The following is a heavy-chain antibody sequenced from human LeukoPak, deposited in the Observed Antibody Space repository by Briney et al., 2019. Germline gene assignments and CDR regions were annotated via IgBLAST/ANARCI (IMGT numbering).Heavy chain of an antibody. Sequence: SETLSLTCTVSGGSISSYYRSWIRQPPGKGPEWIGYIYYSGSTNYNPSLKSRVTISVDTSKNQFSLKLSSVTAADTAVYYCAREGGYYDSRAYGDAFDIWGQGTMVTVSS. J-gene: IGHJ3*02. CDR1: GGSISSYY. V-gene: IGHV4-59*01. D-gene: IGHD3-22*01. CDR2: IYYSGST. CDR3: AREGGYYDSRAYGDAFDI.